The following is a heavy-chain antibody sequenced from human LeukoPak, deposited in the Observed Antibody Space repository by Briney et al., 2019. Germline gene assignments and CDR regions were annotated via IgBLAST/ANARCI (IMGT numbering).Heavy chain of an antibody. Sequence: TGGSLRLSCTASGFAFSSHAMHWVRQAPGKGLEWVAFIRYDGSKKFYADSVKGRFTISRDNSKNTLYLQMYSLRAEDTAVYYCARGSTVTALPFDYWGQGTLVTVSS. CDR3: ARGSTVTALPFDY. J-gene: IGHJ4*02. D-gene: IGHD1-14*01. CDR1: GFAFSSHA. V-gene: IGHV3-30*02. CDR2: IRYDGSKK.